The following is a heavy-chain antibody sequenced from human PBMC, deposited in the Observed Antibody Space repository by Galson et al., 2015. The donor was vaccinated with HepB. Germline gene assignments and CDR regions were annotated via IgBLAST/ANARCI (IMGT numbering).Heavy chain of an antibody. CDR3: AKSLSSRIRYYYYGMDV. V-gene: IGHV3-23*01. D-gene: IGHD6-6*01. Sequence: SLRLSCAASGFTFSSYAMSWVRQAPGKGLAGFSAISGSGGSTYYADFVKGRFTISRDNSTNTLSLQMNRLRAEDTAVYYCAKSLSSRIRYYYYGMDVWGQESTVTVSS. CDR1: GFTFSSYA. J-gene: IGHJ6*02. CDR2: ISGSGGST.